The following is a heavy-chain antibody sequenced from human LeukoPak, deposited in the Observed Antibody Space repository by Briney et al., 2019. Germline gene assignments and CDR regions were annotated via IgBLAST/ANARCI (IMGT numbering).Heavy chain of an antibody. V-gene: IGHV3-23*01. CDR3: AKGSYYDSRGSFYFDY. CDR2: ISGSGDNT. J-gene: IGHJ4*02. CDR1: GFTFSSYA. Sequence: GGSLRLSCAASGFTFSSYAMSWVRQAPGKGLEWVSGISGSGDNTYYGDSVKGRFTISRDNSKNTLYVQVNSLGTEDTAAYYCAKGSYYDSRGSFYFDYWGQGTLVTVSS. D-gene: IGHD3-22*01.